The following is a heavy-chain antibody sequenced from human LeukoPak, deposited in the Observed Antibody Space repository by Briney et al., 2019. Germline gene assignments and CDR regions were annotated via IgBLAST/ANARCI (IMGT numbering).Heavy chain of an antibody. J-gene: IGHJ4*02. CDR1: GGSISSSSYY. Sequence: ASETLPLTCTVSGGSISSSSYYWGWIRQPPGKGLEWIGSIYYSGSTYYNPSLKSRVTISVDTSKNQFSLKLSSVTAADTAVYYCARRVERQYYFDYWGQGTLVTVSS. V-gene: IGHV4-39*01. CDR3: ARRVERQYYFDY. D-gene: IGHD2-15*01. CDR2: IYYSGST.